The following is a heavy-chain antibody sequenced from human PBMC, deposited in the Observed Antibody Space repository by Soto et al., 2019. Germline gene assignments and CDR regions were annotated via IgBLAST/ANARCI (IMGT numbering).Heavy chain of an antibody. V-gene: IGHV3-23*01. CDR2: ISGSGGST. D-gene: IGHD2-2*01. CDR3: AKVFPPHCSSTSCYGSFDY. J-gene: IGHJ4*02. CDR1: GFTFSSYA. Sequence: GGSLRLSCAASGFTFSSYAMSWVRQAPGKGLEWVSAISGSGGSTYYADSVKGRFTISRDNSKNTLYLQMNSLRAEDTAVYYCAKVFPPHCSSTSCYGSFDYWGQGTLVTVSS.